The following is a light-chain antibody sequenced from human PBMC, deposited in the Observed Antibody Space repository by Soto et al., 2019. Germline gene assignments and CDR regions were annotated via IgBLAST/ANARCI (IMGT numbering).Light chain of an antibody. J-gene: IGLJ3*02. CDR3: QTWGTGIPWV. V-gene: IGLV4-69*01. Sequence: QPVLTQSPSASASLGASVKLTCTLSSGHSSYAIAWHQQQPEKGPRYLMKLNSDGSHSKGDGIPDRFSGSSSGAERYLTISGLQSEDEADYYCQTWGTGIPWVFGGGTQLTVL. CDR2: LNSDGSH. CDR1: SGHSSYA.